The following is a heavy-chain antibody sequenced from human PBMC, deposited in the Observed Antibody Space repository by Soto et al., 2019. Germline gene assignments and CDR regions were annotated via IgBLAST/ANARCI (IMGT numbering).Heavy chain of an antibody. Sequence: GGSLRLSCAASGFTFSSYWMHWVRQAPGKGLVWVSRINSDGSSTSYADSVKGRFTISRDNAKNTLYLQMNSLRAEDTAVYYCARGSDSSGYYRHPFDYWGQGTLVTVSS. J-gene: IGHJ4*02. V-gene: IGHV3-74*01. D-gene: IGHD3-22*01. CDR2: INSDGSST. CDR1: GFTFSSYW. CDR3: ARGSDSSGYYRHPFDY.